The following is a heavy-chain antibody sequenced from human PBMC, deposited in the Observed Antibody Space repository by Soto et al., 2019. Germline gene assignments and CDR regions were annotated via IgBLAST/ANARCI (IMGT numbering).Heavy chain of an antibody. CDR1: GGTFSSYA. Sequence: SVKVSCKASGGTFSSYAISWVRQAPGQGLEWMGGIIPIFGTANYAQKFQGRVTITADESTSTAYMELSSLRSEDTAVYYCARGYEAYGDYADYYYGMDVCGQGTTVIAS. D-gene: IGHD4-17*01. CDR2: IIPIFGTA. J-gene: IGHJ6*02. V-gene: IGHV1-69*13. CDR3: ARGYEAYGDYADYYYGMDV.